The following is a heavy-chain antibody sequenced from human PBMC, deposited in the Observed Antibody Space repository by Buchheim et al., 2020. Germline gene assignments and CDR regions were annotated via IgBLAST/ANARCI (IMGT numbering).Heavy chain of an antibody. CDR3: VGGLLRSLEWLFVP. J-gene: IGHJ5*02. Sequence: QVQLVESGGGVVQPGRSLRLSCAASGFTFSNHGMYWVRQAPGKGLQWVALISFDGTNTSYADSFMGRFTVSRDNSQNTPYLQMNSLRLEDTAVYYCVGGLLRSLEWLFVPWGQGT. CDR2: ISFDGTNT. D-gene: IGHD3-3*01. CDR1: GFTFSNHG. V-gene: IGHV3-30*03.